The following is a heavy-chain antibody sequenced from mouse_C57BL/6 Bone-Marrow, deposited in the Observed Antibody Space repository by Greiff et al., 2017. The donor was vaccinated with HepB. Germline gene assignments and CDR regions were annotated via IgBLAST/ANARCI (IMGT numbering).Heavy chain of an antibody. V-gene: IGHV3-6*01. D-gene: IGHD1-1*01. CDR1: GYSITSGYY. J-gene: IGHJ4*01. CDR2: ISYDGSN. Sequence: DVKLQESGPGLVKPSQSLSLTCSVTGYSITSGYYWNWIRQFPGNKLEWMGYISYDGSNNYNPSLKNRISITRDTSKNQFFLKLNSVTTEDTATYYCARDGTTTERDAMDYWGQGTSVTVSS. CDR3: ARDGTTTERDAMDY.